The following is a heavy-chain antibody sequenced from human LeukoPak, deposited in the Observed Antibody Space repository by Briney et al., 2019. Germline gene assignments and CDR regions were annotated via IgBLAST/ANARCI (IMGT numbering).Heavy chain of an antibody. CDR3: ATEGQVGATLREIDY. CDR2: ISAYNGNT. Sequence: GASVKVSCKASGYTFTSYGISWVRQAPGQGLEWMGWISAYNGNTNYAQKLQGRVTMTTDTSTSTAYMELRSLRSDDTAVYYCATEGQVGATLREIDYWGQGTLVTVSS. J-gene: IGHJ4*02. D-gene: IGHD1-26*01. CDR1: GYTFTSYG. V-gene: IGHV1-18*01.